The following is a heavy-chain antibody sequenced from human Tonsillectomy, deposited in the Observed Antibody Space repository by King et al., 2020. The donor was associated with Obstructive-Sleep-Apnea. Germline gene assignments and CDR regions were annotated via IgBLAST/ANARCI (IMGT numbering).Heavy chain of an antibody. CDR1: GFTFSSYG. J-gene: IGHJ4*02. D-gene: IGHD3-22*01. Sequence: VQLVESGGGVVQPGGSLRLSCAAPGFTFSSYGMHWVRQAPGKGLEWVAIISYDGSNKYYADSVKGRFTISRDNSKNTLHLQMNSLRAEDTTGYYCSSGYVFFDYWGQGTLVTVSS. CDR3: SSGYVFFDY. CDR2: ISYDGSNK. V-gene: IGHV3-30*03.